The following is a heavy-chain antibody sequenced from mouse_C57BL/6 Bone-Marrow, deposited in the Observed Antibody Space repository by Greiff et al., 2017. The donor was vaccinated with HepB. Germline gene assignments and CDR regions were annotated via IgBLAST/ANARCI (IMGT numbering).Heavy chain of an antibody. CDR1: GYTFTDYY. V-gene: IGHV1-26*01. CDR2: INPNNGGT. J-gene: IGHJ3*01. D-gene: IGHD2-4*01. Sequence: VQLQQSGPELVKPGASVKISCKASGYTFTDYYMNWVKQSHGKSLEWIGDINPNNGGTSYNQKFKGKATLTVDKSSSTAYMELRSLTSADSAVYYCARRLYYDYDEGFAYWGQGTLVTVSA. CDR3: ARRLYYDYDEGFAY.